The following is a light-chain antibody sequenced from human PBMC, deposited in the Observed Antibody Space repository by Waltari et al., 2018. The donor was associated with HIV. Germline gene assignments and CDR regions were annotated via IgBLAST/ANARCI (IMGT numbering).Light chain of an antibody. Sequence: DIQMTKSPSSLSASVGDRVTITCRASQSISSYLNWYQQKPGKAPKLLIYAASSLQSGVPSRFSGSGSGTDFTLTISSLQPEDFATYYCQQSYSTHRTFGQGTKVEIK. CDR2: AAS. CDR3: QQSYSTHRT. CDR1: QSISSY. J-gene: IGKJ1*01. V-gene: IGKV1-39*01.